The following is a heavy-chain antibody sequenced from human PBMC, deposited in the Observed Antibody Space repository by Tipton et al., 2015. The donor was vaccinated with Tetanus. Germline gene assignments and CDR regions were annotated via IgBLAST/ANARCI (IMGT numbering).Heavy chain of an antibody. D-gene: IGHD3-3*02. CDR1: GGSVRSGSYY. CDR2: ISYRGST. J-gene: IGHJ5*02. V-gene: IGHV4-61*01. Sequence: TLSLTCTVSGGSVRSGSYYWNWIRQSPGKGLEWLGYISYRGSTNSNYSLKSRITISQDTSKNQFSLKLTSVTAADTAVYYCARVQLSSSFLKYNWLDPWGQGTLVTVAS. CDR3: ARVQLSSSFLKYNWLDP.